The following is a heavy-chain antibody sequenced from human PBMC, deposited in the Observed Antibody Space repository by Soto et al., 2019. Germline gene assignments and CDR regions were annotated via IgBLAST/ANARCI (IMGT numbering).Heavy chain of an antibody. CDR3: AKDGSTTKTGYSSSPADY. Sequence: GGSLRLSCAASGFTFSSYGMHWVRQAPGKGLEWVAVISYDGSNKYYADSVKGRFTISRDNSKNTLYLQMNSLRAEDTAVYYCAKDGSTTKTGYSSSPADYWGQGTLVTVSS. CDR1: GFTFSSYG. D-gene: IGHD6-19*01. V-gene: IGHV3-30*18. J-gene: IGHJ4*02. CDR2: ISYDGSNK.